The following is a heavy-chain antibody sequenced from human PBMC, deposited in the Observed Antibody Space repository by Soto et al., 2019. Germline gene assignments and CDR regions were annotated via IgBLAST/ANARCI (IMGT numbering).Heavy chain of an antibody. CDR2: ISYDGSNK. V-gene: IGHV3-30-3*01. J-gene: IGHJ4*02. Sequence: GGSLRLSCAASGFTFSSYAMHWVRQAPGKGLEWVAVISYDGSNKYYADSVKGRFTISRDNSKNTLYLQMNSLRAEDTAVYYCAREGRGMVRGVIRYYFDYWGQGTLVTVSS. CDR1: GFTFSSYA. CDR3: AREGRGMVRGVIRYYFDY. D-gene: IGHD3-10*01.